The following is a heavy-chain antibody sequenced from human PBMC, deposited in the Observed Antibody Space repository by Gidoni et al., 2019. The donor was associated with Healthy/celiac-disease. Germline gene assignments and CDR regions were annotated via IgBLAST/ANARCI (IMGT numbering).Heavy chain of an antibody. J-gene: IGHJ6*02. Sequence: EVQLVESGGGLVQPGRSLRLSCAASGFTFDDYAMHWVRQAPGKGLEWVSGISWNSGSIGYADSVKGRFTISRDNAKNSLYLQMNSLRAEDTALYYCAKDIGPQVGSGSSPYYYYGMDVWGQGTTVTVSS. CDR2: ISWNSGSI. D-gene: IGHD6-19*01. V-gene: IGHV3-9*01. CDR3: AKDIGPQVGSGSSPYYYYGMDV. CDR1: GFTFDDYA.